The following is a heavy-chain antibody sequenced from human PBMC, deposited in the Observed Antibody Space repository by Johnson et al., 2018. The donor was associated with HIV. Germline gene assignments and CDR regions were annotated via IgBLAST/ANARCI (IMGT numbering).Heavy chain of an antibody. CDR2: INWNGGST. D-gene: IGHD1-26*01. CDR1: GFTFDDYG. V-gene: IGHV3-20*04. J-gene: IGHJ3*02. Sequence: VQLVESGGGVVRPGGSLRLSCAASGFTFDDYGMSWVRQAPGKGLEWVSGINWNGGSTGYADSVKGRFTISRDKAKNFLFLQMNSLKTEDTALYYCTAHYRNAFDIWGQGTMVTVSS. CDR3: TAHYRNAFDI.